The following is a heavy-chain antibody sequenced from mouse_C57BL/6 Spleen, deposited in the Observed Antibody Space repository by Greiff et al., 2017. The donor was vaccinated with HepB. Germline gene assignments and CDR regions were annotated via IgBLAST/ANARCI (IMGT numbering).Heavy chain of an antibody. J-gene: IGHJ4*01. CDR1: GYTFTSYW. D-gene: IGHD1-1*01. Sequence: QVQLQQPGTELVKPGASVKLSCKASGYTFTSYWMHWVKQRPGQGLEWIGNINPSNGGTNYNEKFKSKATLTVDKSSSTAYMQLSSLTSEDSAVYYCARNSIYYYGSSFLYAMDYWGQGTSVTVSS. V-gene: IGHV1-53*01. CDR2: INPSNGGT. CDR3: ARNSIYYYGSSFLYAMDY.